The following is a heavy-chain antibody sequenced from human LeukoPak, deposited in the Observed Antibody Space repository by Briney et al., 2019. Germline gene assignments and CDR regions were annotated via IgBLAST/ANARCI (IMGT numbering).Heavy chain of an antibody. V-gene: IGHV4-61*02. Sequence: SETLSLTCTVSGGSISSGSYYWSWIRQPAGKGLEWIGRIYTSGSTNYNPSLKSRVTISVDTSKNQFSLKLSSVTAADTAVYYCARRYCSGGSCGYFDLWGRGTLVTVSS. CDR1: GGSISSGSYY. CDR2: IYTSGST. CDR3: ARRYCSGGSCGYFDL. D-gene: IGHD2-15*01. J-gene: IGHJ2*01.